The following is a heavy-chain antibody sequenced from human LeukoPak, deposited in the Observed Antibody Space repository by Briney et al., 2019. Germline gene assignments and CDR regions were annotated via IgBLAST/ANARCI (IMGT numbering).Heavy chain of an antibody. Sequence: PGGSLRLSCAASGFTFSSFGMHWVRQAPGKGLEWVAVIWYDGGHKYYADSVKGRFTISRDNAKNSLYLQMNSLRAEDTAVYYCARGQRAAAGFDYWGQGTLVTVSS. J-gene: IGHJ4*02. CDR3: ARGQRAAAGFDY. V-gene: IGHV3-33*01. CDR1: GFTFSSFG. D-gene: IGHD6-13*01. CDR2: IWYDGGHK.